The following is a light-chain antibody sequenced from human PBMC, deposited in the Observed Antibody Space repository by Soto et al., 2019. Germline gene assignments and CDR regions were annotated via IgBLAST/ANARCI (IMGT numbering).Light chain of an antibody. V-gene: IGKV1-5*01. Sequence: DIQMTQSPSALSASVGDRVTITCRASQSISSWLAWYQQKPGKAPKLLIYDASSLESGVPSRFSGRGSGTEFTLTISSLQSDDFATYYCQQYNSYPTFGHGTKVDIK. CDR2: DAS. CDR1: QSISSW. J-gene: IGKJ1*01. CDR3: QQYNSYPT.